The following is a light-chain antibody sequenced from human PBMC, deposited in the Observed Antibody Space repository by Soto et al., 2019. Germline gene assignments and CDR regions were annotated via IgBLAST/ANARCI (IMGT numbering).Light chain of an antibody. CDR3: SSYTSSWV. J-gene: IGLJ3*02. Sequence: QSVLTQPASVSGSPGQSITISCTGTSSDVGGYNYVSWYQQHPGKAPKLMIYDVSNRPSGVSNRLSGSKSGNSASLTISGRQAEEEADYYCSSYTSSWVFGGGTKVTVL. CDR2: DVS. CDR1: SSDVGGYNY. V-gene: IGLV2-14*01.